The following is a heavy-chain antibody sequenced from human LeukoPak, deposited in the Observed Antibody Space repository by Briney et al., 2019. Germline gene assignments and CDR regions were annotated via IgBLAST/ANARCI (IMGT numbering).Heavy chain of an antibody. J-gene: IGHJ3*02. CDR3: ARISGGSFDI. V-gene: IGHV3-53*01. CDR1: GLTVSTNY. Sequence: GGSLRLACAASGLTVSTNYMTWVRQAQGTGLEWVSLIYSGETTYYADSVRGRFTISRDKSQNILYLQMDRLRVEDTAVYYCARISGGSFDIWGQGTTVTVYS. D-gene: IGHD3-10*01. CDR2: IYSGETT.